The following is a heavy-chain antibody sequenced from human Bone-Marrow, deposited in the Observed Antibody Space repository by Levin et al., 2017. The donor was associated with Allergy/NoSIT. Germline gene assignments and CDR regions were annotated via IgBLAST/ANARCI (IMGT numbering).Heavy chain of an antibody. CDR2: IDWHNTD. D-gene: IGHD3-3*01. Sequence: KESGPTLVKPTQTLTLTCTLSGVPVSTNGVTVGWLRQPPGRALEWLAVIDWHNTDRYTPSLKSRLSITKDTSKNQVVLTMTNVDPADTATYYCAHSATIFGVMTPFDDWGQGTLVLVSS. J-gene: IGHJ4*02. CDR3: AHSATIFGVMTPFDD. CDR1: GVPVSTNGVT. V-gene: IGHV2-5*01.